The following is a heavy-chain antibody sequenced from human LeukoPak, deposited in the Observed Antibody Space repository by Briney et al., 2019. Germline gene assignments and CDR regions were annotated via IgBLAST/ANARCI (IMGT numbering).Heavy chain of an antibody. Sequence: GSLRLSCAASGFTFSSYWMSWVRQAPGKGLEWVANIKQDGSEKYYVDSVKGRFTISRDNAKNSLYLQMNSLRAEDTAVYYCASPVIAAAGYAAWFDPWGQGTLVTVSS. CDR3: ASPVIAAAGYAAWFDP. D-gene: IGHD6-13*01. CDR1: GFTFSSYW. CDR2: IKQDGSEK. V-gene: IGHV3-7*01. J-gene: IGHJ5*02.